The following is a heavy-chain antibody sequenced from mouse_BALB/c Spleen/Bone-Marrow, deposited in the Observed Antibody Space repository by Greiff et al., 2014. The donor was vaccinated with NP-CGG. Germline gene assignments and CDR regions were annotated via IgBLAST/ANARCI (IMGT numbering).Heavy chain of an antibody. D-gene: IGHD1-1*01. Sequence: EVKLQESGPELVKPGASMKISCKASGYSFTGYTMNWVKQSHGKNLEWIGLINPYNGGTSYNQKFKGKATLTVDKSSSTAYMEILSLTSEDSAVYYCARWDYYGYAMDYWGQGTSVTVSS. V-gene: IGHV1-18*01. CDR2: INPYNGGT. J-gene: IGHJ4*01. CDR1: GYSFTGYT. CDR3: ARWDYYGYAMDY.